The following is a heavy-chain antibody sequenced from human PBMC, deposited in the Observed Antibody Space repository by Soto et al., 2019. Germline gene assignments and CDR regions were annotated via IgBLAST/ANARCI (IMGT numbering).Heavy chain of an antibody. V-gene: IGHV4-59*01. CDR1: GGSISSYY. J-gene: IGHJ4*02. CDR2: IYYSGST. CDR3: ARAHPLLTGAARPIVSGYYFDY. D-gene: IGHD6-6*01. Sequence: PSETLSLTXTVSGGSISSYYWSWIRQPPGKGLEWIGYIYYSGSTNYNPSLKSRVTISVDTSKSQFSLKLSSVTAADTAVHYCARAHPLLTGAARPIVSGYYFDYWGQGTLVTVSS.